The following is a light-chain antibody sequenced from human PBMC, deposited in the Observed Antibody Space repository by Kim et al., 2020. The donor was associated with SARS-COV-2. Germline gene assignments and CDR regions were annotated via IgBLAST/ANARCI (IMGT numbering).Light chain of an antibody. Sequence: SYELTQPPTVSVSPGQTASITCSGDKLGQKYACWYQQKSGQSPVLVIYQDNKRPSRIPERFSGSNSGNTATLTISGTQTMDEADYYCQAWDSSTLVFGGGPPLTVL. CDR2: QDN. J-gene: IGLJ3*02. CDR1: KLGQKY. V-gene: IGLV3-1*01. CDR3: QAWDSSTLV.